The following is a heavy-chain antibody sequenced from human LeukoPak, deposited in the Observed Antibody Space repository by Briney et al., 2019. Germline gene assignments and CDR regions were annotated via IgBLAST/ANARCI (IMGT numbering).Heavy chain of an antibody. J-gene: IGHJ4*02. V-gene: IGHV3-7*01. CDR1: GFTFSSYW. CDR3: ARATYYDFWSGYYGALDY. CDR2: IKQDGSEK. Sequence: GGSLRLSCVASGFTFSSYWMTWVRQAPGKGLEWVAKIKQDGSEKYYVDSVKGRFTISRDNAKNSLYLQMNSLRAEDTAVYYCARATYYDFWSGYYGALDYWGQGTLATVSS. D-gene: IGHD3-3*01.